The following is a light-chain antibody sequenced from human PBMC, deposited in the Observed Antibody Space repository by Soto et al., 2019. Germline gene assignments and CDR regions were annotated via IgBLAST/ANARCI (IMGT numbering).Light chain of an antibody. J-gene: IGKJ1*01. CDR1: QSVLHSSNTKNY. V-gene: IGKV4-1*01. CDR2: WAS. CDR3: QQYYSSRS. Sequence: DIVMTQSPDSLAVSLGERATINCKSSQSVLHSSNTKNYLAWYQQKPGQPPKLLIYWASTRESGVPDRVSGSGSGTDFPLTISSLQAEDVAVYYCQQYYSSRSFGQGTKVEIK.